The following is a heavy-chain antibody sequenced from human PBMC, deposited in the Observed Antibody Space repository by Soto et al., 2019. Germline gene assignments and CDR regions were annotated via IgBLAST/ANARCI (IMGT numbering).Heavy chain of an antibody. CDR2: IGWNGNNI. CDR1: GFTFHAYA. Sequence: EVQLVESGGGLVQPGRSLRLSCAASGFTFHAYAMHWVRQAPGEALEWVAGIGWNGNNIAYADSVKGRFTISRDNAKNSLYMQMNSLRVEATALYYCTKTDAFDIWGHGKMVPVSS. J-gene: IGHJ3*02. V-gene: IGHV3-9*01. CDR3: TKTDAFDI.